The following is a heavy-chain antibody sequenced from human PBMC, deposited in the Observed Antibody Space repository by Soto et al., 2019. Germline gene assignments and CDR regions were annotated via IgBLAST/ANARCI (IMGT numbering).Heavy chain of an antibody. Sequence: QVQLVQSGAEVKKPGASVKVSCKASGYTFTSYGISWVRQAPGQGLEWMGWISAYNGNTNYAQKLQGRGTMXTXTXXSTAYMALRSLRSDDTAVYYCARDKADGSGSYYGYWGQGTLVTVSS. V-gene: IGHV1-18*01. CDR1: GYTFTSYG. J-gene: IGHJ4*02. D-gene: IGHD3-10*01. CDR2: ISAYNGNT. CDR3: ARDKADGSGSYYGY.